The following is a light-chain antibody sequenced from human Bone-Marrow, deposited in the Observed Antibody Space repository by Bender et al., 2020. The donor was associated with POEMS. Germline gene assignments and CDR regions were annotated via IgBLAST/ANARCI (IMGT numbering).Light chain of an antibody. CDR2: DVS. CDR3: CSYSSTSTLV. J-gene: IGLJ3*02. V-gene: IGLV2-14*03. Sequence: QSALTQPASVSGSPGQSITISCTGTSSDVGGYEYVSWYQQHPGKAPKLMIYDVSNRPSGVSNRFSGSKSGNTASLTISGLQADDEADYYCCSYSSTSTLVFGGGTKLTVL. CDR1: SSDVGGYEY.